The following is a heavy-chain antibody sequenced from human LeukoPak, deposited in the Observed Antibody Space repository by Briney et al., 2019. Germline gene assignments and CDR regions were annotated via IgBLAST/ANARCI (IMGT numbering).Heavy chain of an antibody. CDR2: IYYSGST. V-gene: IGHV4-30-4*01. D-gene: IGHD3-10*01. Sequence: PSETLSLTCTVSGSSISSGDYYWSWIRQPPGKGLEWIGYIYYSGSTYYNPSLKGRVTISVDRSKNQFSLKLSSVTAADAAVYYCAREFGYYGSGSYYKGSYWGQGTLVTVSS. CDR3: AREFGYYGSGSYYKGSY. CDR1: GSSISSGDYY. J-gene: IGHJ4*02.